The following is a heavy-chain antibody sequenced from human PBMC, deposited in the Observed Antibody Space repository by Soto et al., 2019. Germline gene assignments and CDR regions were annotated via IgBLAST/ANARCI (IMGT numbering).Heavy chain of an antibody. D-gene: IGHD3-10*01. Sequence: PSETLSLTCTVSGGSISSSSYYWGWIRQPPGKGLEWIGSIFYSGSTYYNPSLKSRVTISLDTSKSQFSLKVTSVTATDTAVYYCARQGFGPLHGLVDVWGQGTTVT. V-gene: IGHV4-39*01. CDR1: GGSISSSSYY. J-gene: IGHJ6*02. CDR3: ARQGFGPLHGLVDV. CDR2: IFYSGST.